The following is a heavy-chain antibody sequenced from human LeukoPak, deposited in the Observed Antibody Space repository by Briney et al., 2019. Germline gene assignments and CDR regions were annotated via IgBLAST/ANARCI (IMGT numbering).Heavy chain of an antibody. CDR1: GYTFTGYY. V-gene: IGHV1-18*04. D-gene: IGHD3-22*01. CDR2: ISAYNGNT. J-gene: IGHJ4*02. Sequence: ASVKVSCKASGYTFTGYYMHWVRQAPGQGLEWMGWISAYNGNTNYAQKLQGRVTMTTDTSTSTAYMELRSLRSDDTAVYYCASTPYYYDSSGYYLRWGQGTLVTVSS. CDR3: ASTPYYYDSSGYYLR.